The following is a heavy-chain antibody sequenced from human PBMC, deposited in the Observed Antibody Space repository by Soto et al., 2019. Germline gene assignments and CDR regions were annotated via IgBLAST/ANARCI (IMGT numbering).Heavy chain of an antibody. CDR3: ARIEYYYDSSGLAHDAFDI. CDR2: IYSGGST. CDR1: GVTVSSND. J-gene: IGHJ3*02. D-gene: IGHD3-22*01. Sequence: GGSLRIACAASGVTVSSNDISWVRQAPGKGLEWVSVIYSGGSTYYADSVKGRFTISRDNSKNTLYLQMNSLRAEDTAVYYCARIEYYYDSSGLAHDAFDIWGQGTMVTVPS. V-gene: IGHV3-53*01.